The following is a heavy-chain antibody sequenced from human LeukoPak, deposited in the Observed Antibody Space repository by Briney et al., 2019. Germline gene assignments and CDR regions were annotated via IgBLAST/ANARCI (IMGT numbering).Heavy chain of an antibody. J-gene: IGHJ6*02. CDR1: GLTFCQYA. CDR2: ITTNGGST. Sequence: ALSLSFVASGLTFCQYAMHRLGQVLGKGLEYVSAITTNGGSTDYANSVKGSFTISRDNSQNTLYLQMGSLRAEDTAVYYCARECRYNSGSYRDYYGLDVWGQGTTVTVSS. D-gene: IGHD6-19*01. V-gene: IGHV3-64*01. CDR3: ARECRYNSGSYRDYYGLDV.